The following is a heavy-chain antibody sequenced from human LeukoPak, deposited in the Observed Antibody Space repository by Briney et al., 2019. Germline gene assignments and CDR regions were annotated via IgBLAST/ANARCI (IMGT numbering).Heavy chain of an antibody. CDR1: GFTFSSYW. V-gene: IGHV3-74*01. D-gene: IGHD1-26*01. Sequence: GGSLRLSCAASGFTFSSYWMHWVRQAPGKGLVWVSRINSDGSSTSYADSVKGRFTISRDNAKNSLYLQMNSLRAEDTAVYYCARRTVGATNDYWGQGTLVTVSS. CDR3: ARRTVGATNDY. J-gene: IGHJ4*02. CDR2: INSDGSST.